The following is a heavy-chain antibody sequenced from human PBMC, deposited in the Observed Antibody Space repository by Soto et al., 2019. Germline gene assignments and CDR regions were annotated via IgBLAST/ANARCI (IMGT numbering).Heavy chain of an antibody. J-gene: IGHJ4*02. CDR3: ARSGAALVRGSIGGFDY. Sequence: QVHLQQWGAGLLKPSETLSLTCAVNGGAFNGYYWTWIRLSPGKGLQWIGEINHSGTVDYNPSLKSRVTFSIDTSKKQFSLTLTSVTAADTAVYYCARSGAALVRGSIGGFDYWGQGTLVTVSS. CDR1: GGAFNGYY. CDR2: INHSGTV. D-gene: IGHD3-10*01. V-gene: IGHV4-34*01.